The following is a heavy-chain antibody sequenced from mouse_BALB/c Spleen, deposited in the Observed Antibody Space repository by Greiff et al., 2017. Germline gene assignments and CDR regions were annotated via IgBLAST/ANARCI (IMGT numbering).Heavy chain of an antibody. CDR1: GYTFTSYT. Sequence: QVQLQQSAAELARPGASVKMSCKASGYTFTSYTMHWVKQRPGQGLEWIGYINPSSGYTEYNQKFKDKTTLTADKSSSTAYMQLSSLTSEDSAVYYCARDYYGYYYAMDYWGQGTSVTVSS. CDR3: ARDYYGYYYAMDY. J-gene: IGHJ4*01. V-gene: IGHV1-4*02. CDR2: INPSSGYT. D-gene: IGHD1-2*01.